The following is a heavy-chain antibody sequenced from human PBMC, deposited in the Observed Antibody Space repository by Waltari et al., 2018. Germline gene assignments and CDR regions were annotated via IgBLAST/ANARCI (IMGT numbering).Heavy chain of an antibody. J-gene: IGHJ5*02. V-gene: IGHV4-4*09. D-gene: IGHD3-22*01. CDR3: ARAPYYYDLNL. CDR2: IYTSGST. CDR1: GGSISSYY. Sequence: QVQLQESGPGLVKPSETLSLTCTVSGGSISSYYWSWIRQPPGKGLGWIGYIYTSGSTNYNPSLKSRVTISVDTSKNQFSLKLSSVTAADTAVYYCARAPYYYDLNLWGQGTLVTVSS.